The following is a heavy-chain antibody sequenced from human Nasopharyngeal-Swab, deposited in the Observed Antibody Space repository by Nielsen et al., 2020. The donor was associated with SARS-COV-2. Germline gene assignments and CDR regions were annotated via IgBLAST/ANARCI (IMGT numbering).Heavy chain of an antibody. CDR3: ASGGVNANTIFGVVIPPLWYYYGMDV. J-gene: IGHJ6*02. CDR2: IYYSGST. V-gene: IGHV4-39*07. Sequence: WLRQPPGKGLEWIGSIYYSGSTYYNPSLKSRVTISVDTSKNQFSLKLSSVTAADTAVYYCASGGVNANTIFGVVIPPLWYYYGMDVWGQGTTVTVSS. D-gene: IGHD3-3*01.